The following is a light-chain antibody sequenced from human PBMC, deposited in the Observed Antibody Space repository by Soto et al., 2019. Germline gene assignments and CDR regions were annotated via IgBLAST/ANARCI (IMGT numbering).Light chain of an antibody. CDR2: EVT. Sequence: QSALTQPPSASGSPGQSVTISCSGTSSDVGGYNYVSWYQQHPGKAPKVMIYEVTRRPSGVPDRFSGSRSGNTASLIVSGLQAEEEADYYCSSYAGSNTVAFGGGTQLTVL. CDR3: SSYAGSNTVA. V-gene: IGLV2-8*01. J-gene: IGLJ2*01. CDR1: SSDVGGYNY.